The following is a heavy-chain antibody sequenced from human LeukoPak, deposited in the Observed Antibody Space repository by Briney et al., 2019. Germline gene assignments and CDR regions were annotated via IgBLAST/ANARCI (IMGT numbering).Heavy chain of an antibody. CDR2: IIPIFGTA. Sequence: ASVKVSCKVSGGTFSSYAISWVRQAPGQGLEWMGGIIPIFGTANYAQKFQGRVTITADESTSTAYMELSSLRSEDTAVYYCARGYCSGGSCTHYYYYYMDVWGKGTTVTVSS. CDR3: ARGYCSGGSCTHYYYYYMDV. CDR1: GGTFSSYA. V-gene: IGHV1-69*01. D-gene: IGHD2-15*01. J-gene: IGHJ6*03.